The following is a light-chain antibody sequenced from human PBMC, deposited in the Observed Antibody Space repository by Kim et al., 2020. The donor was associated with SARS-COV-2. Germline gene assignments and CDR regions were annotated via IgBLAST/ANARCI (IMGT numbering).Light chain of an antibody. CDR1: QDISNN. CDR2: DAT. V-gene: IGKV1-33*01. CDR3: QQYDNSVIT. J-gene: IGKJ4*01. Sequence: ASVGDRVTITCQANQDISNNLNWYQQKPGKAPKVLIYDATILETGVPSRFSGSRSGTDFIFTSNSLQPEDFATYYCQQYDNSVITFGGWTKVDIK.